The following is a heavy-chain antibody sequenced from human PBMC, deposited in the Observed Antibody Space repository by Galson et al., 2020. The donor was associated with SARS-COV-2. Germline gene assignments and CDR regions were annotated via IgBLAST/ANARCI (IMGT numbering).Heavy chain of an antibody. Sequence: GESLKISCAASGFTVSSNYMSWVRQAPGKGLEWVSVIFSGGSTCYADSVKGRFTISRDNSKNTLSLQMNSLRAEDTAVYYCARGRPLYYFDYWGQGTLVTVSS. J-gene: IGHJ4*02. CDR2: IFSGGST. V-gene: IGHV3-66*02. CDR3: ARGRPLYYFDY. CDR1: GFTVSSNY.